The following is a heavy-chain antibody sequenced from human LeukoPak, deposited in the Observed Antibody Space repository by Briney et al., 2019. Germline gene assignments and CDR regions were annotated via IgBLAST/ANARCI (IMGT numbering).Heavy chain of an antibody. V-gene: IGHV4-61*02. CDR1: GGSISSGTYS. CDR3: ARHQPVDTAMVTALDY. D-gene: IGHD5-18*01. J-gene: IGHJ4*02. CDR2: VYTSGTT. Sequence: PSQTLSLTCTVSGGSISSGTYSWSWIRQPAGKGLEWIGRVYTSGTTSYNPSLKSRVTISKDTTKNQFSLKLSSVTAADTAVYYCARHQPVDTAMVTALDYWGQGTLVTVSS.